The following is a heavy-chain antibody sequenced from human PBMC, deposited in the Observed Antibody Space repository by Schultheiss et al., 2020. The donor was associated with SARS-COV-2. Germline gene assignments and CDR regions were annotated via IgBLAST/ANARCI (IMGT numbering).Heavy chain of an antibody. Sequence: GGSLRLSCAAYGFTFSSYGMHWVRQAPGKGLEWVAVIWYDGSNKYYADSVKGRFTISRDNSKNTLYLQMNSLRAEDTAVYYCARDLEFSSSGANPWGQGTLVTVSS. CDR2: IWYDGSNK. CDR3: ARDLEFSSSGANP. J-gene: IGHJ5*02. V-gene: IGHV3-33*01. D-gene: IGHD6-13*01. CDR1: GFTFSSYG.